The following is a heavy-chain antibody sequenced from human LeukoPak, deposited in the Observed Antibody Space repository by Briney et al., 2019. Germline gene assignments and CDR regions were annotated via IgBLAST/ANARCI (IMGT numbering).Heavy chain of an antibody. CDR3: ARVLYDSSGYYYSTLDY. CDR2: ISSSGSTI. V-gene: IGHV3-48*03. J-gene: IGHJ4*02. D-gene: IGHD3-22*01. Sequence: PGGSLRLSCAASGFTFSSYEMNWVRQAPGKGLEWASYISSSGSTIYYADSVKGRFTISRDNAKNSLYLQMNSLRAEDTAVYYCARVLYDSSGYYYSTLDYWGQGTLVTVSS. CDR1: GFTFSSYE.